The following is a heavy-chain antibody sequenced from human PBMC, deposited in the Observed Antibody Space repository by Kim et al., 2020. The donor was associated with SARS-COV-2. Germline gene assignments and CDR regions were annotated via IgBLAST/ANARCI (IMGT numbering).Heavy chain of an antibody. J-gene: IGHJ3*02. CDR3: AKALEYYDSSGYPDAFD. CDR2: ISWNSGSI. V-gene: IGHV3-9*01. CDR1: GFTLGDYA. D-gene: IGHD3-22*01. Sequence: GGSLRLSCAVSGFTLGDYAMHWVRQAQGKGLEWVSGISWNSGSIGYADSGKGRFTISRDNAKNYLYLQKNSLRAEDTALYYCAKALEYYDSSGYPDAFD.